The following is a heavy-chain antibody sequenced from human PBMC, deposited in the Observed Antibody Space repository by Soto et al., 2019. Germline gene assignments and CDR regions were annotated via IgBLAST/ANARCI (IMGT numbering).Heavy chain of an antibody. CDR3: AKGSSSGWAYYYYGMDV. Sequence: PGGSLRLSCAASGFTFSSYAMSWVRQAPGKGLEWVSAISGSVVSTYYADSVKGRFTISRDNSKKTLYLQMNSLRAEDTAVYYCAKGSSSGWAYYYYGMDVWGQGTTVTVPS. V-gene: IGHV3-23*01. CDR2: ISGSVVST. CDR1: GFTFSSYA. J-gene: IGHJ6*02. D-gene: IGHD3-22*01.